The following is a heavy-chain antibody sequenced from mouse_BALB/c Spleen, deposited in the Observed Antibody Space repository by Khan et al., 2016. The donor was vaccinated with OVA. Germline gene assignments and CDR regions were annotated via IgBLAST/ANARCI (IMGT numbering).Heavy chain of an antibody. Sequence: DLVKPGTSVKLSCKASGYTFTSYWINWIKQRPGQGLEWIGRIGPGSSNTYYNEMFKGKAALTVDTSSSTAYIQLSSLSSEDSAVYFCARENYYGRGCYAMDYWGQGNSVTVSS. CDR3: ARENYYGRGCYAMDY. J-gene: IGHJ4*01. CDR2: IGPGSSNT. D-gene: IGHD1-1*01. V-gene: IGHV1S41*01. CDR1: GYTFTSYW.